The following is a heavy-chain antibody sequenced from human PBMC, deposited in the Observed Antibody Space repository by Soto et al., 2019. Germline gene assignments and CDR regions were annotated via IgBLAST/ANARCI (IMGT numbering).Heavy chain of an antibody. V-gene: IGHV3-30-3*01. Sequence: PGGSLRLSCAASGSTFSSNAMHWVRQAPGKGLEWVAVLSYDGSNKYYADSVKGRFTISRDNSKNTLYLQMDSLRTEDTALYYCARDVESGSSQYYYYFYGMDVWGQGTTVTVS. D-gene: IGHD1-26*01. CDR3: ARDVESGSSQYYYYFYGMDV. CDR2: LSYDGSNK. CDR1: GSTFSSNA. J-gene: IGHJ6*02.